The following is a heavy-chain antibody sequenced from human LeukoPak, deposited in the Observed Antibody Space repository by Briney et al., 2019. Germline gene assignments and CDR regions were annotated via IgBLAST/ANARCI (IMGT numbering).Heavy chain of an antibody. J-gene: IGHJ4*02. CDR2: IYYSGST. CDR1: GGSISSSSYY. V-gene: IGHV4-39*01. D-gene: IGHD3-10*01. Sequence: PSETLSLTCTVPGGSISSSSYYWGWIRQPPGKGLEWIGSIYYSGSTYYNPSLKSRVTISVDTSKNQFSLKLSSVTAADTAVYYCASSSAGYWGQGTLVTVSS. CDR3: ASSSAGY.